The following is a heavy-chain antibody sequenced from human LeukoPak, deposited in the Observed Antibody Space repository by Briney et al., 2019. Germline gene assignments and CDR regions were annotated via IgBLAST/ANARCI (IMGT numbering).Heavy chain of an antibody. CDR1: GFTFSSYE. J-gene: IGHJ4*02. D-gene: IGHD2-21*02. CDR2: ISGSGGST. Sequence: PGGSLRLSCAASGFTFSSYEMNRVRQAPGKGLEWVSAISGSGGSTYYADSVKGRFTISRDNSKNTLYLQMNSLRAEDTAVYYCAKAPGPSVVVTAISDYWGQGTLVTVSS. V-gene: IGHV3-23*01. CDR3: AKAPGPSVVVTAISDY.